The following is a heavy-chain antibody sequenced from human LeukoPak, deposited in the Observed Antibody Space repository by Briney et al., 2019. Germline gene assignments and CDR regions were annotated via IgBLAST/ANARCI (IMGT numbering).Heavy chain of an antibody. Sequence: SETLSLTCTVSGGSISSGSYYWSWIRQPAGKGLEWIGRIYTSGSTNYNPSLKSRVTISVDTSKNQFSLKLSSVTAADTAVYYCASRALYSSSWGMYFDYWGQGTLVTVSS. CDR3: ASRALYSSSWGMYFDY. D-gene: IGHD6-13*01. CDR1: GGSISSGSYY. J-gene: IGHJ4*02. V-gene: IGHV4-61*02. CDR2: IYTSGST.